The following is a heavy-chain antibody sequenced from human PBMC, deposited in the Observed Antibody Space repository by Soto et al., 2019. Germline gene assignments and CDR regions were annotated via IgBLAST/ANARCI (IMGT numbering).Heavy chain of an antibody. Sequence: ASVKVSCKASGYTFTGYYMHWVRQAPGQGLEWMGWINPNSGGTNYAQKFQGWVTMTRDTSISTAYMELSRLRSDDTAVYYCARARATVTFDAFDSWGQGTMVPVSS. D-gene: IGHD4-17*01. CDR3: ARARATVTFDAFDS. CDR2: INPNSGGT. CDR1: GYTFTGYY. V-gene: IGHV1-2*04. J-gene: IGHJ3*02.